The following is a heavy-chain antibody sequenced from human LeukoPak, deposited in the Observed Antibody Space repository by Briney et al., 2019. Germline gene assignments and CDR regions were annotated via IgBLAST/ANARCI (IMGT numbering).Heavy chain of an antibody. Sequence: GGALRLSCVACGVIFNNFAMSWVRQAPGKGPECVSLISGAGDGTHYIDSVKGRFTISRDNSKNTLYLQMNSLRAEDTALYYCAKGSLTYCSGQLCYPFDSWGQGALVTVSS. D-gene: IGHD2-15*01. J-gene: IGHJ4*02. CDR2: ISGAGDGT. CDR3: AKGSLTYCSGQLCYPFDS. CDR1: GVIFNNFA. V-gene: IGHV3-23*01.